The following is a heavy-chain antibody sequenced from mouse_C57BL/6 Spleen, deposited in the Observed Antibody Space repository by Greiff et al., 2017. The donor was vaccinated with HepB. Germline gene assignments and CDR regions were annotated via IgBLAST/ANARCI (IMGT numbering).Heavy chain of an antibody. CDR2: IDPNSGGT. J-gene: IGHJ4*01. Sequence: QVQLKQPGAELVKPGASVKLSCKASGYTFTSYWMHWVKQRPGRGLEWIGRIDPNSGGTKYNEKFKSKATLTVDKPSSTAYMQLSSLTSEDSAVYYCALTGTRAMDYWGQGTSVTVSS. V-gene: IGHV1-72*01. CDR3: ALTGTRAMDY. CDR1: GYTFTSYW. D-gene: IGHD4-1*01.